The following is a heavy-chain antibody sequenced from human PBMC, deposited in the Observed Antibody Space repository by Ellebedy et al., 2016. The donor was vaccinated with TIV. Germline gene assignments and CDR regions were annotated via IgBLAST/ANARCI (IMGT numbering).Heavy chain of an antibody. D-gene: IGHD4-17*01. V-gene: IGHV1-3*01. Sequence: AASVKVSCKASGYTFTNYAMHWMRQAPGQRLEWMGWINAGTGNTRYSQKFQGRVTITRDTSASTAYMELSGLRSEDTAVYFCARANGDPQYYYNGMGVWGQGTTVTVSS. CDR2: INAGTGNT. CDR3: ARANGDPQYYYNGMGV. J-gene: IGHJ6*02. CDR1: GYTFTNYA.